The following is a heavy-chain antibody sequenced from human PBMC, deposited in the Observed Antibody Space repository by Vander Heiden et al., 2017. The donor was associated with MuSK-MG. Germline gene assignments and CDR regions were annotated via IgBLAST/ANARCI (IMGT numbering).Heavy chain of an antibody. D-gene: IGHD4-17*01. Sequence: EVQLVESGGGLVQPGGSLRLSCAASGFTFRSYWMNWVSQTPGKGLEWVANIKEDGSQSYHEDSVKGRFTISRDNAKNSLYLQMNSLRAEDTAVYYCARPTVGNYWYFDLWGRGTLVTVSS. CDR1: GFTFRSYW. J-gene: IGHJ2*01. CDR3: ARPTVGNYWYFDL. V-gene: IGHV3-7*03. CDR2: IKEDGSQS.